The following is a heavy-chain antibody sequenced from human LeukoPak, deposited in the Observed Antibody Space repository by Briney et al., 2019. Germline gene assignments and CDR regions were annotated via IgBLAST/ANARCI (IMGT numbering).Heavy chain of an antibody. V-gene: IGHV5-51*01. D-gene: IGHD3-22*01. J-gene: IGHJ3*02. CDR2: IYPGDSDT. CDR3: ARRGDSSGYTNPHAFDI. CDR1: GYSFTSYW. Sequence: GESLKISCKGSGYSFTSYWIGWVRQMPGKGLEWMGIIYPGDSDTRYSPSFQGQVTISADKSISTAYLQWSSLKASDTAMYYCARRGDSSGYTNPHAFDIRGQGTLVTVSS.